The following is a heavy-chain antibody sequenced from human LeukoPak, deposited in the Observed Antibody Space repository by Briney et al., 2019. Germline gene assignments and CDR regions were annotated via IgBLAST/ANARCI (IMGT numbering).Heavy chain of an antibody. V-gene: IGHV4-59*08. CDR2: TYYRGSS. J-gene: IGHJ4*02. CDR3: ARIVWSGNAGNFDY. CDR1: GGSISGYY. D-gene: IGHD3-3*01. Sequence: SETLSLTCVVSGGSISGYYWTWIRQPPGKGLEWIGYTYYRGSSSFNPSLRSRVTISVDTSKNQFSLKLSSVTAADTAVYYCARIVWSGNAGNFDYWGQGTLVTVSS.